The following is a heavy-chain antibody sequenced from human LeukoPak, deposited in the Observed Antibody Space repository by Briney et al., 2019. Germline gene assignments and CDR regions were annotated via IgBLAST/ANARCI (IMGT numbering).Heavy chain of an antibody. CDR2: IAPNSGGT. CDR1: GYTFTGYY. Sequence: ASVKVSCKASGYTFTGYYTHWVRQAPGQGLEWMGWIAPNSGGTNYAQKFQGRVTMTRDTSINAAYMELNRLTSDDTAVYYCAREYSSSSGRLYDYWGLGTLVTVSS. V-gene: IGHV1-2*02. CDR3: AREYSSSSGRLYDY. D-gene: IGHD6-6*01. J-gene: IGHJ4*02.